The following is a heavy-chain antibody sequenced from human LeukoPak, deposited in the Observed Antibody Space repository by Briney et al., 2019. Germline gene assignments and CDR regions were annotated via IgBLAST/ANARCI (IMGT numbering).Heavy chain of an antibody. D-gene: IGHD4-17*01. Sequence: SETLSLTCAMSGGSFSSGYWSWIRQPPGKGLEWIGYIYYSGSTNYNPSLKSRVTISVDTSKNQFSLKLSSVTAADTAVYYCARLHDYGDYFDYWGQGTLVTVSS. V-gene: IGHV4-59*08. J-gene: IGHJ4*02. CDR3: ARLHDYGDYFDY. CDR2: IYYSGST. CDR1: GGSFSSGY.